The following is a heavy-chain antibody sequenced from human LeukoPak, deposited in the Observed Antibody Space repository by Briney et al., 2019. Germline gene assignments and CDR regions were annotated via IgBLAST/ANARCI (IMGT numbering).Heavy chain of an antibody. D-gene: IGHD6-13*01. CDR2: IYYSGST. CDR1: GGSISSSNW. V-gene: IGHV4-4*02. CDR3: ARAGYSSSWYFDY. Sequence: PSGTLSLTCAVSGGSISSSNWWSWVRQPPGKGLEWIGYIYYSGSTNYNPSLKSRVTISVDTSKNQFSLKLSSVTAADMAVYYCARAGYSSSWYFDYWGQGTLVTVSS. J-gene: IGHJ4*02.